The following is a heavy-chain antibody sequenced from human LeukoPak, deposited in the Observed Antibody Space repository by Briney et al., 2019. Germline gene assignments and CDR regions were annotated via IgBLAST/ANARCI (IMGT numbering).Heavy chain of an antibody. J-gene: IGHJ4*02. D-gene: IGHD6-13*01. Sequence: GGSLRLSCAAPEFIFTGYWMDWVRQAPGKGRDWVANIKQDGREQQYVDSVKGSFTISTDNAKNALYLQMNSLRVEDTAVYYCARDGFVGAADYWGQGTLVTVSS. CDR1: EFIFTGYW. V-gene: IGHV3-7*01. CDR3: ARDGFVGAADY. CDR2: IKQDGREQ.